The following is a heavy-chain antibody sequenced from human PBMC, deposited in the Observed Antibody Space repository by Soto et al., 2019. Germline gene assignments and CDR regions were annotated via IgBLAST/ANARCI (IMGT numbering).Heavy chain of an antibody. D-gene: IGHD5-12*01. V-gene: IGHV3-48*01. CDR1: GFTFSSYS. Sequence: PGGSLILSCAASGFTFSSYSMNWVRQAPGKGLEWVSYISSSSSTIYYADSVKGRFTISRDNAKNSLYLQMNSLRAEDTAVYYCARLTKIYSGYDSVSRGPVDYWGQGTLVTVSS. CDR3: ARLTKIYSGYDSVSRGPVDY. J-gene: IGHJ4*02. CDR2: ISSSSSTI.